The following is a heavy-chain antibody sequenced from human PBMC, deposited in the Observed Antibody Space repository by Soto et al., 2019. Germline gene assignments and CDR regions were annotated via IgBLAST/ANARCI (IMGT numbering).Heavy chain of an antibody. CDR1: GFTFSSYS. Sequence: PGGSLRLSCAASGFTFSSYSMNWVRQAPGKGLEWVSSISSSSSYIYYADSVKGRFTISRDNAKNSLYLQMNSLRAEDTAVYYWARDGQYIYGHDYWGQGTLVTVSS. J-gene: IGHJ4*02. V-gene: IGHV3-21*01. CDR3: ARDGQYIYGHDY. D-gene: IGHD5-18*01. CDR2: ISSSSSYI.